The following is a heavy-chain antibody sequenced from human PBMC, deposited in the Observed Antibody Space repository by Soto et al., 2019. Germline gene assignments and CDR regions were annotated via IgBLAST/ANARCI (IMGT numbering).Heavy chain of an antibody. CDR2: ISYDENDK. D-gene: IGHD6-19*01. J-gene: IGHJ4*02. Sequence: GGSLRLSCAASGFTFSGYALHWVRQAPGKGLEWLAIISYDENDKYYADSVKGRFTISRDNSKNTLFLQMNSLRADDTAVYYCARDKRENSSGWYLVFDYWGQGTLVTVSS. CDR1: GFTFSGYA. CDR3: ARDKRENSSGWYLVFDY. V-gene: IGHV3-30-3*01.